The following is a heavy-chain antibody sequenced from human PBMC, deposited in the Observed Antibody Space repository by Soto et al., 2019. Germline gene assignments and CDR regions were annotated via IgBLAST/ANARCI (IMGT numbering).Heavy chain of an antibody. J-gene: IGHJ3*02. V-gene: IGHV1-69*05. CDR3: ARDFLRYFDDDAFDI. D-gene: IGHD3-9*01. CDR1: GGTFSSYT. Sequence: SVKVSCKTSGGTFSSYTFSWVRQAPGQGLEWMGGIVPILGATNYAQKLQGRVTMTTDTSTSTAYMELRSLRSDDTAVYYCARDFLRYFDDDAFDIWGQGTMVTVSS. CDR2: IVPILGAT.